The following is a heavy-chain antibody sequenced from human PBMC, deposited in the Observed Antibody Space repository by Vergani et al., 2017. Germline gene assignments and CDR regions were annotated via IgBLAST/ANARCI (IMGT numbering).Heavy chain of an antibody. D-gene: IGHD3-10*01. V-gene: IGHV3-21*01. CDR3: ARGLVYYYGSGSYQFDY. Sequence: EVQLLESGGGLVQPGGSLRLSCAASGFTFSSYAMSWVRQAPGKGLEWVSAISGSSSYIYYADSVKGRFTISRDNAKNSLYLQMNSLRAEDTAVYYCARGLVYYYGSGSYQFDYWGQGTLVTVSS. CDR2: ISGSSSYI. CDR1: GFTFSSYA. J-gene: IGHJ4*02.